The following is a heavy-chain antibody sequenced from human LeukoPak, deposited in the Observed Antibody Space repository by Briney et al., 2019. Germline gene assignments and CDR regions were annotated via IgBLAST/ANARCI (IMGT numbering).Heavy chain of an antibody. CDR3: ARDAIAAAGTQLPYYYYYMDV. Sequence: ASVKVSCKASGYTFINYGLNWVRQAPGQGLEWMGWINTNTGNPTYAQGFTGRFVFSLDTSVSTAYLQISSLKAEDTAVYYCARDAIAAAGTQLPYYYYYMDVWGKGTTVTISS. J-gene: IGHJ6*03. CDR1: GYTFINYG. CDR2: INTNTGNP. V-gene: IGHV7-4-1*02. D-gene: IGHD6-13*01.